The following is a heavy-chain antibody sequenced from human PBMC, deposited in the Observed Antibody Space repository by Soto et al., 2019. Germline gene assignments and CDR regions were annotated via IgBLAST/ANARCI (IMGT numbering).Heavy chain of an antibody. CDR3: VLPNYYSASRSYLWATDYGMGV. Sequence: SETLSLTCTVSGGSISSSSYYWGWIRQPPGKGLEWIGSIYYSGSTYYNPSLKSRVTISVDTSKNQFSLTLSSVTAAATAVYYCVLPNYYSASRSYLWATDYGMGVWGQGTTVTVSS. J-gene: IGHJ6*02. CDR2: IYYSGST. D-gene: IGHD3-10*01. CDR1: GGSISSSSYY. V-gene: IGHV4-39*01.